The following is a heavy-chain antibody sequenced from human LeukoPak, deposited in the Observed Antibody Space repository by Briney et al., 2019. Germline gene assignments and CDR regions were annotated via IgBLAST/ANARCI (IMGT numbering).Heavy chain of an antibody. J-gene: IGHJ4*02. CDR3: ARDVGDIVGASDY. D-gene: IGHD1-26*01. V-gene: IGHV1-18*01. CDR1: GYSFTTYA. Sequence: ASVKVSCKASGYSFTTYAFSWVRQAPGQGLEWMGWINPYNGNTKNAHNLQGRVNMTTDTSTRTAYMELRSLRSDDTAVYYCARDVGDIVGASDYWGEGALLAVRS. CDR2: INPYNGNT.